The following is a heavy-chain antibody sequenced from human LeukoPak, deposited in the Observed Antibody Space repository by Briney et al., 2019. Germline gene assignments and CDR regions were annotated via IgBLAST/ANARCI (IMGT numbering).Heavy chain of an antibody. CDR3: AKPHGWFGEHEYFQH. CDR2: ISSSPIST. CDR1: GFTFNSYA. J-gene: IGHJ1*01. Sequence: GGSLRLSCAASGFTFNSYAMSWVRQAPGKGLEWVSGISSSPISTYYADSVKGRFTISRDNSKNTLYLQMNSLRAEDTAVYYCAKPHGWFGEHEYFQHWGQGTLVTVPS. D-gene: IGHD3-10*01. V-gene: IGHV3-23*01.